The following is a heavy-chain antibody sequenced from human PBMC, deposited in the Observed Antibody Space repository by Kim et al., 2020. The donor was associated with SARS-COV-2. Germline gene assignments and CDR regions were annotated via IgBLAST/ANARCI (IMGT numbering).Heavy chain of an antibody. CDR2: IYPGDSDT. D-gene: IGHD3-10*01. CDR3: ARQNYYHGSGRAFFDY. V-gene: IGHV5-51*01. J-gene: IGHJ4*02. CDR1: GYSFTSYW. Sequence: GESLKISCKGSGYSFTSYWIGWVRQMPGKGLEWMGIIYPGDSDTRYSPSFQGQVTISADKSISTAYLQWSSLKASDTAMYYCARQNYYHGSGRAFFDYLGQRSLVTVSS.